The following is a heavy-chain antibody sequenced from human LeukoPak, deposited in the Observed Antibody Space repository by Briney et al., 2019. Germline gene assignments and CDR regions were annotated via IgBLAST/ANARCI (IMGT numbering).Heavy chain of an antibody. J-gene: IGHJ3*02. CDR3: ARDPFSPPRAFD. CDR2: TFYSGTA. V-gene: IGHV4-30-4*01. CDR1: GVSISSDDYY. Sequence: SETLSLTCTVSGVSISSDDYYWNWIRQPPGKGLEWIGYTFYSGTANYNPSLKSRVSMSVDTSKNQFSLKLSSVTAADTAVYYCARDPFSPPRAFD. D-gene: IGHD3-16*01.